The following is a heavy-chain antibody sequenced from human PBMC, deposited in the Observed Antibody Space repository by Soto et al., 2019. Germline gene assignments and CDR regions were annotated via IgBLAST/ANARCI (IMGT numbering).Heavy chain of an antibody. Sequence: ASVKVSCKASGGTFSSYAISWVRQAPGQGLEWMGGIIPILGIANYAQKFQGRVTITADKSTSTAYMELSSLRSEDTAVYYCARDREDYYDSSGYPDAFDIWGQGTMVTVSS. D-gene: IGHD3-22*01. V-gene: IGHV1-69*10. CDR1: GGTFSSYA. CDR2: IIPILGIA. CDR3: ARDREDYYDSSGYPDAFDI. J-gene: IGHJ3*02.